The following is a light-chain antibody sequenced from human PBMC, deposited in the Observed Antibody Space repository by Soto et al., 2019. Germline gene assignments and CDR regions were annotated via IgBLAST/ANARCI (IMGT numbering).Light chain of an antibody. Sequence: QSALTQPRSVSGSPGQSVTISCTGTSTDVGGYYYVSWYKHHPGQAPQLMIYEVSNRPSGVSNRFSGSKSGNTASLTISGLQADDEGDYYCSSKTSSSSPFVFGTGTKVTVL. CDR2: EVS. CDR1: STDVGGYYY. V-gene: IGLV2-14*01. J-gene: IGLJ1*01. CDR3: SSKTSSSSPFV.